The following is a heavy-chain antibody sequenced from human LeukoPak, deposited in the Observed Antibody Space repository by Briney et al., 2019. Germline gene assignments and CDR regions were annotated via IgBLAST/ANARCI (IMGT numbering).Heavy chain of an antibody. J-gene: IGHJ4*02. CDR2: ISGSGGST. CDR1: GFTFSSYA. V-gene: IGHV3-23*01. CDR3: ARDRWELLQAFDY. D-gene: IGHD1-26*01. Sequence: GGSLRLSCAASGFTFSSYAMSWVRQAPGKGLEWVSAISGSGGSTYYADSVKGRFTISRDNSKNTLYLQMNSLRAEDTAVYYCARDRWELLQAFDYCGQGTLVTVSS.